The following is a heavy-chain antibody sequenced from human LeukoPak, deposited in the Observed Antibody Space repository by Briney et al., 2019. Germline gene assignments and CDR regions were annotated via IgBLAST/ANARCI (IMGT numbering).Heavy chain of an antibody. V-gene: IGHV4-59*01. CDR1: GGSISRYY. CDR3: ARNPRSWTFMDV. J-gene: IGHJ6*02. D-gene: IGHD6-13*01. CDR2: IYYSGST. Sequence: NPSETLSLTCTVSGGSISRYYWSWIRQPPGKGLEWIGYIYYSGSTNYNPSLKSRVTISVDTSKNQFSLKLSSVTAADTAVYYCARNPRSWTFMDVWGQGTTVTVSS.